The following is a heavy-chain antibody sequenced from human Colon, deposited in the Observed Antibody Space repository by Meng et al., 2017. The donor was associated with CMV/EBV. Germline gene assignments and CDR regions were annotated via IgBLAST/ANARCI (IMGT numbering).Heavy chain of an antibody. CDR2: IIGSGFYT. CDR3: AKGTQYSDFWSDFRD. CDR1: GFIFGDYA. Sequence: GGSLRLSCAASGFIFGDYAMTWVRQAPGKGLEWVASIIGSGFYTYYADSVKGRFTISRDNSKNTTYLEMSRLRAEDTALYYCAKGTQYSDFWSDFRDWGHGNLVTVSS. V-gene: IGHV3-23*01. J-gene: IGHJ4*01. D-gene: IGHD3-3*01.